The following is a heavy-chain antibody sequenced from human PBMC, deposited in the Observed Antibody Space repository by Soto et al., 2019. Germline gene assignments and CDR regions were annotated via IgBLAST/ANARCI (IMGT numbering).Heavy chain of an antibody. Sequence: ASVKVSFKASGYTFSIYGISWVRQAPGQGLEWMGWISVYNGNTDYAQDLQGRVTLTTDTSTGTAHMELRSLRSADTAVYYCARDVSSGRLGGMDVWGQGTTVTVSS. J-gene: IGHJ6*02. CDR3: ARDVSSGRLGGMDV. V-gene: IGHV1-18*01. D-gene: IGHD6-19*01. CDR1: GYTFSIYG. CDR2: ISVYNGNT.